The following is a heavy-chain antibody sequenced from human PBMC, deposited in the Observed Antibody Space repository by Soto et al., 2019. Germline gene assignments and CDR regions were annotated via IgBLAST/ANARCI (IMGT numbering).Heavy chain of an antibody. CDR3: APGNAWEVLLAS. CDR2: IDYSGST. CDR1: GDSINSGGYY. J-gene: IGHJ4*02. Sequence: QVQLQESGPGLVKPSQTLSLTCTVSGDSINSGGYYWSWIRQHAGTGLEWIGSIDYSGSTYDNPSLTSRVTITLDTSKNQFSLRLNSVTAAETAAYYCAPGNAWEVLLASWGQATLVTVSS. V-gene: IGHV4-31*03. D-gene: IGHD1-26*01.